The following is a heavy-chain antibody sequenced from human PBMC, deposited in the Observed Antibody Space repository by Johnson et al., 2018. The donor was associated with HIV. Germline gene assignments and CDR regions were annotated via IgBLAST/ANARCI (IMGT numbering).Heavy chain of an antibody. CDR2: IYSGVST. CDR1: GFTVSSNY. V-gene: IGHV3-66*01. Sequence: EKLVVSGGGVVQPGGSLRLSCAASGFTVSSNYMNWVRQAPGKGLECVSVIYSGVSTFYADSVKGRFTISRDNSKNTLYLQMNNLRAEDTAVYYCAKGGEVWYGAFDCWGQGTMAIVSS. D-gene: IGHD6-13*01. J-gene: IGHJ3*01. CDR3: AKGGEVWYGAFDC.